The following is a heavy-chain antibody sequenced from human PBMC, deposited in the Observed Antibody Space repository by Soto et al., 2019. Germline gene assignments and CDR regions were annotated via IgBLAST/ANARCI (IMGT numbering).Heavy chain of an antibody. CDR2: ISYDGSNK. Sequence: PGGSLRLSCAASGFTFSSYGMHWVRQAPGKGLEWVAVISYDGSNKYYADSVKGRFTISRDNSKNTLYLQMNSLRAEDTAVYYCAKVVVPAGPETQYYYYGMDVWGQGTTVTVSS. V-gene: IGHV3-30*18. D-gene: IGHD2-2*01. J-gene: IGHJ6*02. CDR1: GFTFSSYG. CDR3: AKVVVPAGPETQYYYYGMDV.